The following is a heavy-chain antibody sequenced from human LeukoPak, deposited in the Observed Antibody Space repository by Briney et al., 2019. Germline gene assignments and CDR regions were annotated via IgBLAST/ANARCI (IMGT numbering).Heavy chain of an antibody. D-gene: IGHD5/OR15-5a*01. CDR1: GFTFHNYA. CDR2: TSGDGITT. Sequence: GGSLSLSCAASGFTFHNYAIHWVRQAPGKGLEWVSLTSGDGITTYFADSVKGRFTISRDNSKSSLFLQMNSLRTGDTALYYCARDHVYGGADYWGQGTLVTVSS. CDR3: ARDHVYGGADY. V-gene: IGHV3-43*02. J-gene: IGHJ4*02.